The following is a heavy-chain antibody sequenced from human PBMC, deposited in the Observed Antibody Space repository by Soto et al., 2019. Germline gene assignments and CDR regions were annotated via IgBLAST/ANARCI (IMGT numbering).Heavy chain of an antibody. CDR2: IYPGDSDI. Sequence: PGESLKISCKGSGYSFTTYYIGWVRQMPGKGLEWMGMIYPGDSDIRYSPPLQGQVTISRDNAKNSLYPQMNSLRAEDTAVYYCARGIAARPRGYDPWGQGTLVTVSS. V-gene: IGHV5-51*01. CDR1: GYSFTTYY. D-gene: IGHD6-6*01. J-gene: IGHJ5*02. CDR3: ARGIAARPRGYDP.